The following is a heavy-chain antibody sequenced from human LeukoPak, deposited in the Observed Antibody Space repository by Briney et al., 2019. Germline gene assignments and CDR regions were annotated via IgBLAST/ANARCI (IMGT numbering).Heavy chain of an antibody. D-gene: IGHD1-20*01. CDR1: GGSVSTSSYY. V-gene: IGHV4-39*07. CDR2: INHSGST. CDR3: ARLTGTRYYYYYYMDV. Sequence: SETLSLTCTVSGGSVSTSSYYWSWIRQPPGKGLEWIGEINHSGSTNYNPSLKSRVTISVDTSKNQFSLKLSSVTAADTAVYYCARLTGTRYYYYYYMDVWGKGTTVTISS. J-gene: IGHJ6*03.